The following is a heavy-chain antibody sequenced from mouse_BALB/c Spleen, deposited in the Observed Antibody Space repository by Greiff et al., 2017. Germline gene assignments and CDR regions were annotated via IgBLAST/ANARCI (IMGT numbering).Heavy chain of an antibody. CDR3: ARDGSRSWFAY. CDR2: ISSGGSYT. D-gene: IGHD1-1*01. Sequence: EVKLVESGGDLVKPGGSLKLSCAASGFTFSSYGMSWVRQTPDKRLEWVATISSGGSYTYYPDSVKGRFTISRDNAKNTLYLQMSSLKSEDTAMYYCARDGSRSWFAYWGQGTLVTVSA. V-gene: IGHV5-6*01. CDR1: GFTFSSYG. J-gene: IGHJ3*01.